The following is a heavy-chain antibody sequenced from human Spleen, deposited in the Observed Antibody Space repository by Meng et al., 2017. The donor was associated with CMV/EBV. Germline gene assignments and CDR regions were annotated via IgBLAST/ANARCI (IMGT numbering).Heavy chain of an antibody. CDR3: ARGTTLTYYFDY. D-gene: IGHD1-1*01. J-gene: IGHJ4*02. V-gene: IGHV4-34*01. CDR1: GGSFRGYF. Sequence: SETLSLTCAIYGGSFRGYFWGWIRQSPGKGLEWIGEINQGGSTNTNPSLKSRVTTSVDTSKNQFSLKLTSVTAADTALYYCARGTTLTYYFDYWGQGTLVTVSS. CDR2: INQGGST.